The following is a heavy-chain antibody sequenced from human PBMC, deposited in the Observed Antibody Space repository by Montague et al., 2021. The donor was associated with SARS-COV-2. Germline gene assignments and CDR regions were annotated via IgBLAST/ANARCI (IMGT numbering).Heavy chain of an antibody. CDR3: ARTSASSDY. V-gene: IGHV6-1*01. D-gene: IGHD1-26*01. CDR2: TYYRSKWYN. CDR1: GDSVSMNSAA. J-gene: IGHJ4*02. Sequence: CAISGDSVSMNSAAWNWIRQSPSRGPDWLGRTYYRSKWYNGYAVSVKSRITINPDTSKNQISLQLNSVTPEDTAVYYCARTSASSDYWGQGTLVTVSS.